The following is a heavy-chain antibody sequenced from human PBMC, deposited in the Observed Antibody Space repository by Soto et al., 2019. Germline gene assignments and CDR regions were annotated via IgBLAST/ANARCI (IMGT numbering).Heavy chain of an antibody. V-gene: IGHV4-59*02. CDR1: GGSVSGYY. CDR3: ARGRQWLDD. D-gene: IGHD6-19*01. CDR2: IYYSGST. Sequence: QVQLQESGPGLVKPSETLSLTCTVSGGSVSGYYWSWIRQPPGKGLEWIGYIYYSGSTNYNPSLKSRVTISVDTSKNPFSLKLSSVTAADTAVYYCARGRQWLDDWGQGTLVTVSS. J-gene: IGHJ4*02.